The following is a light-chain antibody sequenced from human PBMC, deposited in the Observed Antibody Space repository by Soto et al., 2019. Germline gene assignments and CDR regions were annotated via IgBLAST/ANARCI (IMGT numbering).Light chain of an antibody. Sequence: QTVVTQEPSFSVSPGGTVTLTCGLSSGSVSAGYYPSWYQQTPGQAPRTLIYSTSTRSSGVPDRFSGSILENKAALTITGAQADDESDYYCVLYMGSGISVFGGGTKLTV. J-gene: IGLJ2*01. V-gene: IGLV8-61*01. CDR1: SGSVSAGYY. CDR2: STS. CDR3: VLYMGSGISV.